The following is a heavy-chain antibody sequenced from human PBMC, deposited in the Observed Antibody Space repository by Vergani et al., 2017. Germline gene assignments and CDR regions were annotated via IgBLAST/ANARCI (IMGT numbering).Heavy chain of an antibody. CDR2: VYTGGGT. V-gene: IGHV4-61*02. J-gene: IGHJ6*02. D-gene: IGHD1-14*01. CDR3: AGDPFYRTTWTFLLLDMDV. CDR1: GGSISSGSYY. Sequence: QVQLQESGPGLVRPSQTLSLTCTVSGGSISSGSYYCSWFRQPAGKGRVWIGRVYTGGGTTYNPSLKSRVTISVDTSKNQFSLQLSSVIAADTAVYYCAGDPFYRTTWTFLLLDMDVWGQGTTVTVSS.